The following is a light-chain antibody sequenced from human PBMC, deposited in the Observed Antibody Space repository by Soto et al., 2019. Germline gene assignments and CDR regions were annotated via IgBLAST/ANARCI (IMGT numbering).Light chain of an antibody. J-gene: IGKJ1*01. CDR2: FAS. V-gene: IGKV3-15*01. CDR1: RSVSTN. CDR3: QLYDKCPRT. Sequence: VMTQSPATLSVSPGERAALSCRASRSVSTNLAWYQQKPGQPPRLLIYFASTRATAVPARFTAGGSGTEFTLTISSLQSDDLAVYYCQLYDKCPRTFGQGTKVEIK.